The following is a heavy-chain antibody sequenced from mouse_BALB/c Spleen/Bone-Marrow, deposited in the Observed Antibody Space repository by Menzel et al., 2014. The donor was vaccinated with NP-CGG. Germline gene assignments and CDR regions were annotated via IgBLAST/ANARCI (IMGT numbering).Heavy chain of an antibody. D-gene: IGHD2-4*01. CDR2: ISSGGSYT. CDR3: ARHGITRLLDY. V-gene: IGHV5-9-1*01. CDR1: GFTFSSYA. J-gene: IGHJ2*01. Sequence: EVMLVESGGGLVKPGGFQKLSRAASGFTFSSYAMSWVRQTPEKRLEWVATISSGGSYTYYPDSVKGRFTISRDNAKNTLYLQMSSLRSEDTAMYYCARHGITRLLDYWGQGTTLTVSS.